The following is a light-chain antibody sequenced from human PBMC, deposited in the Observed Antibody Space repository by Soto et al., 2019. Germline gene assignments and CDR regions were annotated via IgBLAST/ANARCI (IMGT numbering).Light chain of an antibody. CDR1: RSISNY. V-gene: IGKV1-39*01. CDR3: QQSYSVPR. J-gene: IGKJ1*01. Sequence: DIQMTQSPSSLSASVGDRVTITCRASRSISNYLNWYQQKSGKVPRLLIYAASSLQPGVPSRFSGTGTGTAFTLTLTSLQPEDSATYSCQQSYSVPRFGQGTRVDLK. CDR2: AAS.